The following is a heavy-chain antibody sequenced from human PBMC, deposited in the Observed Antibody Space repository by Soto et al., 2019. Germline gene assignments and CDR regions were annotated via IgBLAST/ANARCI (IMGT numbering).Heavy chain of an antibody. D-gene: IGHD6-19*01. J-gene: IGHJ4*02. CDR1: GGSISSYY. CDR3: ARDSSGWPDY. V-gene: IGHV4-59*01. CDR2: IYYNGST. Sequence: SETHSLTCPVSGGSISSYYWSWIRQPPGKGLEWIGYIYYNGSTNYNPSLKSRVTISVDTSKNQFSLKLSSVTAADTAVYYCARDSSGWPDYWGQGTLVTVSS.